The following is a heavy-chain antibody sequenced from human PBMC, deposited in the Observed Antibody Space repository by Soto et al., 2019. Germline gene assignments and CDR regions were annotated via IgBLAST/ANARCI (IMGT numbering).Heavy chain of an antibody. CDR3: ARPDPDASVGY. J-gene: IGHJ4*02. V-gene: IGHV4-59*01. CDR1: GGSMSSYY. Sequence: SETLSLTCTVSGGSMSSYYWTWLRQSPGRGLEWIGYISYSGSTYYNPSLKSRVTISADTSKNQFSLRMNSMIAADTAVYSFARPDPDASVGYWGQGTLVTVSS. D-gene: IGHD2-15*01. CDR2: ISYSGST.